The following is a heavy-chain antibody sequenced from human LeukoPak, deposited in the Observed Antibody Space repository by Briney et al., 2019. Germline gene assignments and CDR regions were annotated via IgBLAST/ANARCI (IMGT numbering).Heavy chain of an antibody. V-gene: IGHV3-21*05. D-gene: IGHD2-21*02. CDR3: VRGEEIVVVTAIGY. CDR1: GFTFSSHS. Sequence: GGPLRLSCAASGFTFSSHSMNWIRQAPGKGLEWLSYISSSSTYTKYADSVKGRFTISRDNAKNSPYLQMNRLRAEDTAVYYCVRGEEIVVVTAIGYWGQGTLVTVSS. J-gene: IGHJ4*02. CDR2: ISSSSTYT.